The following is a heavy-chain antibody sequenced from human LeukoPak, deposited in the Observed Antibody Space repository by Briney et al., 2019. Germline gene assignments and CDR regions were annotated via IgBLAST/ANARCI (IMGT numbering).Heavy chain of an antibody. CDR1: GFTLDDYA. V-gene: IGHV3-9*01. J-gene: IGHJ4*02. CDR2: ISWNSGSI. D-gene: IGHD6-19*01. CDR3: AKDISIAVAGTLFDY. Sequence: PGGSLRLSCAASGFTLDDYAMHWVRQAPGKGLEWVSGISWNSGSIGYADSVKGRFTISRDNAKNSLYLQMNSLRAEDTALYYCAKDISIAVAGTLFDYWGQGTLVTVSS.